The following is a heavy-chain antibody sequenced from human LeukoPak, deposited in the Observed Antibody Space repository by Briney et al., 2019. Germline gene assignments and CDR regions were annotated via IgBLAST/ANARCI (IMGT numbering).Heavy chain of an antibody. CDR2: IITIFNTV. Sequence: RGSLRLSCAASGFTFSSYEMNWVRQAPGKGLEWVSYIITIFNTVYYADSVKGRFTKSRDNANNSLYLQMNSLRAEDTAVYYCARDRADYVGAFDIWGQGTMVTVSS. V-gene: IGHV3-48*03. CDR1: GFTFSSYE. D-gene: IGHD4-17*01. J-gene: IGHJ3*02. CDR3: ARDRADYVGAFDI.